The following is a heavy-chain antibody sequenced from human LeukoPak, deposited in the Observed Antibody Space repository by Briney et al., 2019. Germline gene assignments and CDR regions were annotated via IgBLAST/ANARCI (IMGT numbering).Heavy chain of an antibody. J-gene: IGHJ4*02. Sequence: GASVKVTCKASGGTFSSYAISWVRQAPGQGLEWMGWISAYNGNTNYAQKLQGRVTMTTDTSTSTAYMELRSLRSDDTAVYYCAREANIVVVPAEIATLDYWGQGTLVTVSS. CDR3: AREANIVVVPAEIATLDY. CDR1: GGTFSSYA. V-gene: IGHV1-18*01. D-gene: IGHD2-2*01. CDR2: ISAYNGNT.